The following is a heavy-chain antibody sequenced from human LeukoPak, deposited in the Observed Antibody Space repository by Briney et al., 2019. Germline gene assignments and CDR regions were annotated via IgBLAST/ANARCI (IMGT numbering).Heavy chain of an antibody. D-gene: IGHD3-22*01. V-gene: IGHV3-53*01. CDR2: NYSGGET. CDR3: ATGGEYYNSGGYGHDY. CDR1: GFTVISHY. J-gene: IGHJ4*02. Sequence: GGALRLSSGASGFTVISHYMSWVRQAPGKGLEQGSGNYSGGETYYADSVKGRFTISRDNSKNTLYLQMNSLRAEDTAVYYCATGGEYYNSGGYGHDYWGQGTLVTVSS.